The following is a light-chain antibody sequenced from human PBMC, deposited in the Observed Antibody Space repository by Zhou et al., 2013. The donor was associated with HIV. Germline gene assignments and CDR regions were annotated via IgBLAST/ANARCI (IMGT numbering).Light chain of an antibody. CDR1: QSITDW. J-gene: IGKJ1*01. CDR3: QQYNSYPGT. Sequence: DIQMTQSPSTLSASVGDRVTITCRASQSITDWLAWYQQKPGKAPKLLIYKASSLEFGVPSRFSGSGSGTEFTLTISSLQPDDFATYYCQQYNSYPGTFGQGTKVEIK. CDR2: KAS. V-gene: IGKV1-5*03.